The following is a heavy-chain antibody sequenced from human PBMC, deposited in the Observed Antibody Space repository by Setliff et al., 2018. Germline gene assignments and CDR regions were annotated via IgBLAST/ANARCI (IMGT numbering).Heavy chain of an antibody. V-gene: IGHV3-30*02. J-gene: IGHJ4*02. CDR3: AKVPNSGGYAGPFDF. D-gene: IGHD5-12*01. CDR1: GFRFSTSD. Sequence: PGESLKISCAASGFRFSTSDMHWVRQAPGKGLEWVSFIQHDGSREFYGDPVKGRFIISRDNSKNTLYLQMNSLSAEDTAVYYCAKVPNSGGYAGPFDFWGQGTLVTVSS. CDR2: IQHDGSRE.